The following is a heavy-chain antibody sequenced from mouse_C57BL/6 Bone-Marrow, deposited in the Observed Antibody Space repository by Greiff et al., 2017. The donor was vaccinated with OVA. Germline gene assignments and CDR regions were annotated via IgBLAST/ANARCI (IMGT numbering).Heavy chain of an antibody. V-gene: IGHV1-9*01. CDR3: ARGGGCSYRYYSMDY. CDR2: ILPGSGST. CDR1: GYTFTGYW. J-gene: IGHJ4*01. D-gene: IGHD1-1*01. Sequence: VQLQQSGAELMKPGASVKLSCKATGYTFTGYWIEWVKQRPGHGLEWIGEILPGSGSTNYNEKFTGKATFTADTSSNTANMQHSSLTTEDSAIYYCARGGGCSYRYYSMDYWGQGTSVTVSS.